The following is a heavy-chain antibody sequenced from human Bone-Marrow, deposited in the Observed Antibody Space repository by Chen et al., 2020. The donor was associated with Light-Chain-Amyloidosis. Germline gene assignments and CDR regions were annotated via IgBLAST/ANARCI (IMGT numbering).Heavy chain of an antibody. CDR2: IKVDGITT. CDR3: ARAGVPGGLDV. D-gene: IGHD3-10*01. J-gene: IGHJ6*02. Sequence: DVQLVESGGGLVQPGGSLRLSCVASRFTFSSHWMHWVRQAPGKGLVWVSHIKVDGITTTYADSVKGRFTISRDNAKNTLYLQMNSLRADDTAVYYCARAGVPGGLDVWGQGTTVTVSS. CDR1: RFTFSSHW. V-gene: IGHV3-74*01.